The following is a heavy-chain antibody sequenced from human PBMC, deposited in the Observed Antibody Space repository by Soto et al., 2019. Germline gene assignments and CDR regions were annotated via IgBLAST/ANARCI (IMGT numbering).Heavy chain of an antibody. V-gene: IGHV3-7*05. CDR1: GFIFSSYW. J-gene: IGHJ5*02. Sequence: EVQLVESGGGLVQPGGSLRLSCAASGFIFSSYWMSWVRQAPGKGLEWVANIKQDGSEKYYVDSVKGRFTISRDNAKNSLYLQMNSLGAEDTAVYYCARDIGISGWYRTNWFDPWGQGTLVTVSS. CDR2: IKQDGSEK. CDR3: ARDIGISGWYRTNWFDP. D-gene: IGHD6-19*01.